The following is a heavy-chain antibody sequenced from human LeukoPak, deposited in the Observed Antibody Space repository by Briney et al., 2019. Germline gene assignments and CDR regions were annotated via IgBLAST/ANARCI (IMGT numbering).Heavy chain of an antibody. J-gene: IGHJ4*02. Sequence: GGALRLSCAASGCTFSSYAMSWVGQAPGKGVEGVSAISGSGGSTYYADSVKGGFTISRENSKNTLYVQMNSLRAEDTAVYYCAKGADFWSGYQHQYYFDYWGQGTLVTVSS. V-gene: IGHV3-23*01. CDR2: ISGSGGST. CDR3: AKGADFWSGYQHQYYFDY. D-gene: IGHD3-3*01. CDR1: GCTFSSYA.